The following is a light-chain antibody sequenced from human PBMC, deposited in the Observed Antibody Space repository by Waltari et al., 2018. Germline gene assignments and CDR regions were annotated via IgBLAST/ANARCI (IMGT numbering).Light chain of an antibody. Sequence: DIVMTQSPDSLAVSLGERATIHCKSSQSIFYSSNNKDYLAWYQLKPGQPPQLLIYWASTRESGVPDRVSGSGTGTDFTLTISSLQAEDVAVYYCQQYYSTPYTFGQGTKLEIK. CDR2: WAS. J-gene: IGKJ2*01. V-gene: IGKV4-1*01. CDR1: QSIFYSSNNKDY. CDR3: QQYYSTPYT.